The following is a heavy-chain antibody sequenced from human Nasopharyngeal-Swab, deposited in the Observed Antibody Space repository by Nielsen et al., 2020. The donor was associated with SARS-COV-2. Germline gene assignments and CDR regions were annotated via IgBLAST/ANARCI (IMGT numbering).Heavy chain of an antibody. J-gene: IGHJ5*02. CDR3: AREPQLGEEDWFDP. Sequence: GGSLRLSCAASGFTFSSYWMHWVRQAPGKGLVWVSRINSDGSSTSYADSVKGRFTISRDNTKNALYLQMNSLKPEGTAVYYCAREPQLGEEDWFDPWGQGTLVTVSS. CDR1: GFTFSSYW. CDR2: INSDGSST. V-gene: IGHV3-74*01. D-gene: IGHD1-1*01.